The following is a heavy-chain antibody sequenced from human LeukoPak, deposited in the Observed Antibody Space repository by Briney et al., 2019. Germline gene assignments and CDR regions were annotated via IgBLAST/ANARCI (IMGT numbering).Heavy chain of an antibody. D-gene: IGHD5-12*01. CDR2: ISTDTGNP. CDR3: ARGGGHTAFDY. Sequence: ASVKVSCKASGYTFTNYAINWVRQAPGQGLQWMGWISTDTGNPTYVQGFTGRFVFSLDTSVSTAYLQINTLKAEDTAVYYCARGGGHTAFDYWGQGTLVTVSS. V-gene: IGHV7-4-1*02. CDR1: GYTFTNYA. J-gene: IGHJ4*02.